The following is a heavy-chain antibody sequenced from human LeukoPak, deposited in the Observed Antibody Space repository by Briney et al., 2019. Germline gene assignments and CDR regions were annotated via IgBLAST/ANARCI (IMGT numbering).Heavy chain of an antibody. CDR3: AKDWQWLPKWDYYYYMDV. Sequence: GGSLRLSCAASGFTFSSYGMHWVRQAPGKGLEWVAVISYDGSNKYYADSVKGRFTISRDNSKNTLYLQINSLRAEDTAVYYCAKDWQWLPKWDYYYYMDVWGKGTTVTVSS. J-gene: IGHJ6*03. D-gene: IGHD6-19*01. CDR1: GFTFSSYG. V-gene: IGHV3-30*18. CDR2: ISYDGSNK.